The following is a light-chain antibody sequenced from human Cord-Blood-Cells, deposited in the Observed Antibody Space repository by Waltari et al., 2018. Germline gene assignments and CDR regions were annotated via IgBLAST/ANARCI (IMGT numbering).Light chain of an antibody. CDR3: QQYYSYPRT. Sequence: AIRITQSPSSLSASTGYRVTITCRASQGISSYLAWCQQTPGKAPKLLIYAASTLQSGVPSRFSGSGSGTDFTLTISCLQSEDFATYYCQQYYSYPRTFGQGTKVEIK. V-gene: IGKV1-8*01. CDR1: QGISSY. CDR2: AAS. J-gene: IGKJ1*01.